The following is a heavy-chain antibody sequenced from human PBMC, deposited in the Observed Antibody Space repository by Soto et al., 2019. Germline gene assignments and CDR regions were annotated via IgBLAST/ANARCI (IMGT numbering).Heavy chain of an antibody. CDR2: ISAYNGNT. CDR1: GYTFTSYG. J-gene: IGHJ3*02. D-gene: IGHD3-22*01. Sequence: ASVKVSCKASGYTFTSYGISWVRQAPGQGLEWMGWISAYNGNTNYAQKLQGRVTMTTDTSTSTAYMELRSLRSDDTAVYYCARGVYYDSNGDAFDIWGQGTMVTVSS. CDR3: ARGVYYDSNGDAFDI. V-gene: IGHV1-18*01.